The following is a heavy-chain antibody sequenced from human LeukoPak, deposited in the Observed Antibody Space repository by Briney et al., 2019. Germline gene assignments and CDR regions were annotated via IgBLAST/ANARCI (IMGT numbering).Heavy chain of an antibody. D-gene: IGHD6-19*01. CDR3: ATSSGWKSNIDY. V-gene: IGHV1-2*02. CDR1: GYTFNGYY. Sequence: ASVRVSCKTSGYTFNGYYIHWVRQAPGQGLEWMGWINPNSGGTNYAQKFQGRVTMTRDTSISTAYMELSRLRSDDTAVFYCATSSGWKSNIDYWGQGTLVTVSS. J-gene: IGHJ4*02. CDR2: INPNSGGT.